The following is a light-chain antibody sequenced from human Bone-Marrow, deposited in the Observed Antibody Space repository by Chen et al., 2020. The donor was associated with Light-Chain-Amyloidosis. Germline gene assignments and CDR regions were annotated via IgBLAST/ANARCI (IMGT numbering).Light chain of an antibody. CDR3: QSADSSGTYEVR. Sequence: SSELTQPPSVSVSPGQPARITCSGDDLPTKYAYWYQQKPGQAPVLVIHRDTERPSGISERFSGSSSGTTATLTISGVQAEDEADYHCQSADSSGTYEVRFGGGTKLTVL. J-gene: IGLJ2*01. CDR1: DLPTKY. V-gene: IGLV3-25*03. CDR2: RDT.